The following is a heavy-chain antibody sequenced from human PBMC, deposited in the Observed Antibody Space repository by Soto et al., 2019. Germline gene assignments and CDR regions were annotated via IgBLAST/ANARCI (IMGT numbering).Heavy chain of an antibody. CDR2: IYYTGNT. V-gene: IGHV4-31*03. J-gene: IGHJ4*02. CDR1: GGSISSTTSY. D-gene: IGHD3-16*01. CDR3: AREGGDGVDY. Sequence: QVQLQESGPGLVKPSQTLSLTCTVSGGSISSTTSYWSWIRQHPGEGLEWIGYIYYTGNTYYNPSLKSRVTISVDTPENQSSRKLTSVTVADTAVYYCAREGGDGVDYWGQGTLVTVSS.